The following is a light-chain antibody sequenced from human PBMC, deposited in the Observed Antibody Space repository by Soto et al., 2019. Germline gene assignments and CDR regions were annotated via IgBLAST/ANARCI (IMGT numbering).Light chain of an antibody. V-gene: IGKV4-1*01. Sequence: DIVMTQSPDSLAVSLGERATINCKSSQSVLYSSNNKNYLAWYQQKPGQPPKLLIYWASTRESGVPDRFSGSGSWTDFPLTIISLHAEDVAVDDGQQCYITTLTFCGGTKLQIK. CDR3: QQCYITTLT. CDR1: QSVLYSSNNKNY. J-gene: IGKJ4*01. CDR2: WAS.